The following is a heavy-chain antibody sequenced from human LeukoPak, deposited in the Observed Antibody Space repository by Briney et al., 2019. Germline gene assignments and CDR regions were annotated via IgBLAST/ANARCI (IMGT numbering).Heavy chain of an antibody. CDR2: ISSGGDIT. V-gene: IGHV3-23*01. CDR3: AKNYDSSGYYFFDFDF. Sequence: GGSLRLSCAVSGFTFSSHAMSWVRQAPGKGLELVSTISSGGDITYYPDSGKGRFTISRDNSKNTLYLQMDSLRAEDTAIYYCAKNYDSSGYYFFDFDFWGQGTLVTVSS. D-gene: IGHD3-22*01. J-gene: IGHJ4*02. CDR1: GFTFSSHA.